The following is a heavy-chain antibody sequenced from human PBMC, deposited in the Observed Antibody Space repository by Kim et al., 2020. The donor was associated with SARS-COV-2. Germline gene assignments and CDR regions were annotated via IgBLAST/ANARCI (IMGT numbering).Heavy chain of an antibody. V-gene: IGHV3-49*03. CDR2: IRSKGYGGTT. CDR1: GFTFGDYA. CDR3: SRGSQDGGAGYYFAH. J-gene: IGHJ4*02. D-gene: IGHD2-15*01. Sequence: GGSLRLSCTASGFTFGDYAMSWFRQAPGKGLEWVGLIRSKGYGGTTEYATSVKGRFTISRDDSKTIAYLQMTSLKTEDTGVYFCSRGSQDGGAGYYFAHWGQGILVTVSS.